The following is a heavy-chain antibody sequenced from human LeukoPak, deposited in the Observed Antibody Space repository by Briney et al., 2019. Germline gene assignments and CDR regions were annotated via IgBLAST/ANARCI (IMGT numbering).Heavy chain of an antibody. D-gene: IGHD3-10*01. V-gene: IGHV1-2*02. CDR1: GYTFTGYY. J-gene: IGHJ6*02. Sequence: ASVKVSCKASGYTFTGYYMHWVRQAPGQGLEWMGWINPNSGGTNYAQKLQGRVTMTTDTSTSTAYMELRSLRSDDTAVYYCARGAGSPFYYYGMDVWGQGTTVTVSS. CDR3: ARGAGSPFYYYGMDV. CDR2: INPNSGGT.